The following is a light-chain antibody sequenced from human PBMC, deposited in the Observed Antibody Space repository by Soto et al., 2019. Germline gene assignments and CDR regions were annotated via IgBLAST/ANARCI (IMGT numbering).Light chain of an antibody. Sequence: DIQMTQSPSSLSASVGDSVTISCRASQSISRYLNWYQQKPGKAPKLLIYAASSLQSGVPSRFSGSGSETDFTLTISSLQPEYFATYSCQQSYSTTWTFGQGTKVDIK. CDR1: QSISRY. V-gene: IGKV1-39*01. CDR2: AAS. CDR3: QQSYSTTWT. J-gene: IGKJ1*01.